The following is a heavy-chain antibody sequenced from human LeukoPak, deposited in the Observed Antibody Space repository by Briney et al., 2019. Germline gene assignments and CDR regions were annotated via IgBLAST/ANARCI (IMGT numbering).Heavy chain of an antibody. Sequence: GGSLRLSCEASGFSFSSSWMHWVRQAPGKGLVWVSRINKDGRTINYADSEKGRFTISRDNAKNTLYLQMNSLRAEDTAVYYCARGWTGYYAIDNWGQGTLVTVSS. CDR1: GFSFSSSW. CDR2: INKDGRTI. V-gene: IGHV3-74*01. D-gene: IGHD3/OR15-3a*01. J-gene: IGHJ4*02. CDR3: ARGWTGYYAIDN.